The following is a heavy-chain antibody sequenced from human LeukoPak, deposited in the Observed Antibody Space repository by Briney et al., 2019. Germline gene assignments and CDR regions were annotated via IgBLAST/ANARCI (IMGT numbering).Heavy chain of an antibody. V-gene: IGHV3-30-3*01. CDR2: ISYDGSNK. CDR3: ARWYGQLVNPALNYYYYYGMDV. CDR1: GFTFSSYA. D-gene: IGHD6-13*01. Sequence: GGSPRLSCAASGFTFSSYAMHWVRQAPGKGLEWVAVISYDGSNKYYADSVKGRFTISRDNSKNTLYLQMNSLRAEDTAVYYCARWYGQLVNPALNYYYYYGMDVWGQGTTVTVSS. J-gene: IGHJ6*02.